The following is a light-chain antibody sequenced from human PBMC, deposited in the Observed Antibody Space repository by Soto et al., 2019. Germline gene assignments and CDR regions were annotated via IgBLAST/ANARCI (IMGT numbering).Light chain of an antibody. CDR1: QSVSSN. CDR3: QQSGCSPRT. J-gene: IGKJ1*01. Sequence: EIVMTQSPATLSVSPGERATLSCRASQSVSSNLAWYQQKPGQAPRLLIYGASTRATGIPARFSGSGSGKAFTLTITRLEPEDFVVYYCQQSGCSPRTFVQWTMV. V-gene: IGKV3-15*01. CDR2: GAS.